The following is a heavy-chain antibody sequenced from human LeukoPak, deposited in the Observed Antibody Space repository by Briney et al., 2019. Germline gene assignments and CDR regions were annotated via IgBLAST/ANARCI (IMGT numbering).Heavy chain of an antibody. J-gene: IGHJ4*02. CDR3: ARDSGYSGYSDY. V-gene: IGHV3-48*01. Sequence: GGSLRLSCAASGFTFSDYSMNWVRQAPGKGLEWVSYVSSSGSIKYYGDSVKGRSTISRDNAKNSLNLQMNSLRAEDTAVYYCARDSGYSGYSDYWGQGTLVTVSS. CDR2: VSSSGSIK. CDR1: GFTFSDYS. D-gene: IGHD5-12*01.